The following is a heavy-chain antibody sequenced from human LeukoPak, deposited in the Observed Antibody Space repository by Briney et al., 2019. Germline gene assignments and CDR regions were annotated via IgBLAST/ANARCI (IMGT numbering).Heavy chain of an antibody. CDR1: GFTFSSYG. CDR2: IWYDGSNK. CDR3: ARDSYYDFWSGYYYYGMDV. Sequence: SLRLSCAASGFTFSSYGMHWVRQAPGKGLEWVAVIWYDGSNKYYADSVKGRFTISRDNSKNTLYLQMNSLRAEDTAVYYCARDSYYDFWSGYYYYGMDVWGQGTTVTVSS. J-gene: IGHJ6*02. D-gene: IGHD3-3*01. V-gene: IGHV3-33*01.